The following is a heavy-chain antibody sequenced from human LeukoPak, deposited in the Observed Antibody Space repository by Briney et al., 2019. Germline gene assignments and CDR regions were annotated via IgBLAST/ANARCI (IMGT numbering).Heavy chain of an antibody. CDR2: IGTASDT. CDR3: ARVVPRGKYYYMDV. V-gene: IGHV3-13*01. D-gene: IGHD4/OR15-4a*01. CDR1: GFTFSSFD. Sequence: GGSLRLSCAASGFTFSSFDMHWIRQPTGQGLEWVSTIGTASDTYYPGSVEGRFTLSRDNAKNSLYLQMNSLTAGDTAVYYCARVVPRGKYYYMDVWGKGTTVTVSS. J-gene: IGHJ6*03.